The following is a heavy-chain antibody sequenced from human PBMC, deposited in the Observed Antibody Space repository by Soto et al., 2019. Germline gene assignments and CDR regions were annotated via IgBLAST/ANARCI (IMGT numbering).Heavy chain of an antibody. CDR1: GFTFSNAW. Sequence: GGSLRLSCAPSGFTFSNAWMSWVRQAPGKGLEWVGRLKSKSDGGTTDYAAPVKGRFTISRDDSKNMLYLQMNSLKSEDTAVYYCTTLGGFVFHIWGQGTMVTVSS. J-gene: IGHJ3*02. D-gene: IGHD3-10*01. CDR3: TTLGGFVFHI. CDR2: LKSKSDGGTT. V-gene: IGHV3-15*01.